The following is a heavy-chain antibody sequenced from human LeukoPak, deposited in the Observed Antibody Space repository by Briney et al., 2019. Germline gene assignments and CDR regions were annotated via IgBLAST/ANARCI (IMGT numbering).Heavy chain of an antibody. Sequence: SETLSLTCTVSGGSISSSSYYWGWIHQPPGKGLEWIGYIYYSGSTNYNPSLKSRVTISVDTSKNQFSLKLSSVTAADTAVYYCARVGVVNWFDPWGQGTLVTVSS. CDR3: ARVGVVNWFDP. CDR1: GGSISSSSYY. J-gene: IGHJ5*02. V-gene: IGHV4-61*05. D-gene: IGHD3-3*01. CDR2: IYYSGST.